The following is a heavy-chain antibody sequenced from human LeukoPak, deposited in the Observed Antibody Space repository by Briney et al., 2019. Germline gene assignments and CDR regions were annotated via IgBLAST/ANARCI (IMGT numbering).Heavy chain of an antibody. CDR1: GFTFSSYA. J-gene: IGHJ4*02. CDR2: ISGSGGST. D-gene: IGHD3-9*01. CDR3: AGGTGFIIKD. V-gene: IGHV3-23*01. Sequence: GGSLRLSCAASGFTFSSYAMSWVRQAPGKGLEWVSAISGSGGSTYYADSVKGRFTISRDNAKNSLYLQMNNLRVEDTAMYYCAGGTGFIIKDWGQGTLVTVSS.